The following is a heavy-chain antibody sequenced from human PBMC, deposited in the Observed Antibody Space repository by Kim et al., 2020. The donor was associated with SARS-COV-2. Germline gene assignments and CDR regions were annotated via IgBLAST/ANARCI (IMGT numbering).Heavy chain of an antibody. CDR1: GGSVSSTNW. V-gene: IGHV4-4*02. D-gene: IGHD6-13*01. Sequence: SETLSLTCAVFGGSVSSTNWWTWFRQPPGKGLEWIGQISYSGSTNYNPSLKNRVTISVDTSYNHFSLRVTSVTAADTAVYYCARLGSQYSSWFDPWGQGTLVTVSS. J-gene: IGHJ5*02. CDR2: ISYSGST. CDR3: ARLGSQYSSWFDP.